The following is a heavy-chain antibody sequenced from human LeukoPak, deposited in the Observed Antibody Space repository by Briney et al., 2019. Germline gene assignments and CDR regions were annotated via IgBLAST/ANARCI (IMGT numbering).Heavy chain of an antibody. Sequence: SETLSLTCTVPGGSLSSYYWSWIRQPAGKGLEGIGRIYTSGSTNYNPSLKSRVTMSVDTSNNQFSLKLSSVTAADTAVYYCARDYDILTGYYGGVMDVWGKGTTVTVSS. V-gene: IGHV4-4*07. CDR2: IYTSGST. CDR3: ARDYDILTGYYGGVMDV. CDR1: GGSLSSYY. J-gene: IGHJ6*03. D-gene: IGHD3-9*01.